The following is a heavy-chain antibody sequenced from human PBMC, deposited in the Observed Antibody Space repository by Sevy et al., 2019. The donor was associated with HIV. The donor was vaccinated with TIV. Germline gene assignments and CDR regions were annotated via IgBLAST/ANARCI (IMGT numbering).Heavy chain of an antibody. V-gene: IGHV3-7*01. CDR3: AREVGCFNWRPYDFDS. J-gene: IGHJ4*02. CDR1: GFTFSDYW. Sequence: GGSLRLSCAASGFTFSDYWMSWVRQTPGRGLEWVATIKQDESEKYYMHSVKGRFAISRDNGKNSVSLQMNGLRVEDTALYYCAREVGCFNWRPYDFDSWGQGTLVTVSS. D-gene: IGHD3-3*01. CDR2: IKQDESEK.